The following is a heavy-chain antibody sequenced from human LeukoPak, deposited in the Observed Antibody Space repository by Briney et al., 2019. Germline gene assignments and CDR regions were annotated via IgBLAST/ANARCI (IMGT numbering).Heavy chain of an antibody. CDR3: ARSCSSTSCYGVDY. V-gene: IGHV1-18*01. CDR1: GYTFTSYG. D-gene: IGHD2-2*01. J-gene: IGHJ4*02. CDR2: ISAYNGNT. Sequence: RASVKVSCKASGYTFTSYGISWVRQAPGQGLEWMGWISAYNGNTNYAQKLQGRVTMTTDTSTSTAYMELRSLRSDDTAVYYCARSCSSTSCYGVDYWGQGTLVTVSS.